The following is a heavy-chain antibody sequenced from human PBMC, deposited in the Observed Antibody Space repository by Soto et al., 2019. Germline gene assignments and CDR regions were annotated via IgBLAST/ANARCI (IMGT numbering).Heavy chain of an antibody. Sequence: QVQLVQSGAEVKMPGASVKVSCKASGYTFTVYAIHWVRQGPGQRLEWMGWINAGNGDTKYSQKFQGRVTVTRDTSASTAYMELSSLRSEDTAVYYCARDLSDNSYYGMDVWGQGTTVIVSS. CDR1: GYTFTVYA. J-gene: IGHJ6*02. CDR2: INAGNGDT. D-gene: IGHD1-1*01. CDR3: ARDLSDNSYYGMDV. V-gene: IGHV1-3*01.